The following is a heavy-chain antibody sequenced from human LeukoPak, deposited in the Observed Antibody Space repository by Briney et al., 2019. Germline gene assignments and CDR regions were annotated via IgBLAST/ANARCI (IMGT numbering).Heavy chain of an antibody. V-gene: IGHV4-34*01. D-gene: IGHD3-10*01. J-gene: IGHJ1*01. Sequence: PSETLSLTCAVYGGSLSGYYWSWIRQSPGKGLEWIGELNHSGSTNYNPSLKSRVTISVDTSKNQFSLYLSSVTAADTAVYYCARDRMVGAIRGYFYHWGQGTAVTVSS. CDR3: ARDRMVGAIRGYFYH. CDR1: GGSLSGYY. CDR2: LNHSGST.